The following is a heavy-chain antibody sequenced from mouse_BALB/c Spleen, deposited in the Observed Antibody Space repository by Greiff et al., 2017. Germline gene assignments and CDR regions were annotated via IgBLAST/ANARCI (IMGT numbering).Heavy chain of an antibody. J-gene: IGHJ4*01. V-gene: IGHV1-69*02. D-gene: IGHD2-14*01. CDR1: GYTFTSYW. CDR3: ARAYRS. Sequence: QVQLQQPGAELVKPGASVKLSCKASGYTFTSYWMHWVKQRPGQGLEWIGEIDLSDSYTNYNQKFKGKATLTVDKSSSTAYMQLSSLTSEDSAVYYCARAYRSWGQGTSVTVSS. CDR2: IDLSDSYT.